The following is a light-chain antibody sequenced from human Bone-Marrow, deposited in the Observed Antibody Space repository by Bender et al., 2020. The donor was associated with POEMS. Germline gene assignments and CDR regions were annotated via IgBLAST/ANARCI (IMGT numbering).Light chain of an antibody. Sequence: QSALTQPASVSASPGQSITISCTGTSSDVGGFDYVSWYQQHPGKAPKLIIYDVGDRPSAVSNRFSGSKSGNTASLTISGLQAEDEARYYCSSFTASTTLIFGGGTKLTVL. CDR3: SSFTASTTLI. J-gene: IGLJ2*01. CDR2: DVG. V-gene: IGLV2-14*01. CDR1: SSDVGGFDY.